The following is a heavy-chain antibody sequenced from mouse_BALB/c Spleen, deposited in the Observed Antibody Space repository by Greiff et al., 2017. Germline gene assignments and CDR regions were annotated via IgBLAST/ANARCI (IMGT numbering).Heavy chain of an antibody. V-gene: IGHV5-6-4*01. CDR1: GFTFSSYT. D-gene: IGHD2-2*01. CDR2: ISSGGSYT. Sequence: EVMLVESGGGLVKPGGSLKLSCAASGFTFSSYTMSWVRQTPEKRLEWVATISSGGSYTYYPDSVKGRFTISRDNAKNTLYLQMSSLKSEDTAMYYCTRDGKDYGYERSYYAMDYWGQGTSVTVSS. J-gene: IGHJ4*01. CDR3: TRDGKDYGYERSYYAMDY.